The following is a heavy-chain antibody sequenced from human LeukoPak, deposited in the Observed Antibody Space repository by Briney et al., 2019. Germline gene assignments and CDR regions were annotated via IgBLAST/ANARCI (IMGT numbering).Heavy chain of an antibody. CDR3: ARGVYSGSYSSVDYFDY. D-gene: IGHD1-26*01. V-gene: IGHV4-61*08. J-gene: IGHJ4*02. CDR1: SGSVSSGGYY. CDR2: IYYSGST. Sequence: PSEALSLTCTVSSGSVSSGGYYWTWVGQRPGKGLEWIGYIYYSGSTNYNPSLKSRVTISVDTSKNQFSLKQSSVTAADTAVYYCARGVYSGSYSSVDYFDYWGQGTLVTVSS.